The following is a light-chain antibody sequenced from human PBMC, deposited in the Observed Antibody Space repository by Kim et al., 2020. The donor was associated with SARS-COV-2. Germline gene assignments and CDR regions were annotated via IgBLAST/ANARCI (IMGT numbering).Light chain of an antibody. CDR3: QQCGNWPPST. J-gene: IGKJ5*01. V-gene: IGKV3-11*01. Sequence: EVVLTQSPATLSLSPGETATLSCRASQSVSSYLAWYQQKPGQAPRLLIYDASTRATGIPARFSGSGSGTDFTLTISSLEPEDFAVYYCQQCGNWPPSTFGQGTRLEIK. CDR1: QSVSSY. CDR2: DAS.